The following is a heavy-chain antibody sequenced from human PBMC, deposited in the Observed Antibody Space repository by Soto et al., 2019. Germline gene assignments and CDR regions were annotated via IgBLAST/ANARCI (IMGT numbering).Heavy chain of an antibody. D-gene: IGHD3-3*01. CDR1: EYKFNISW. CDR2: IYPGDSDT. CDR3: ARQMFFERGDSWSAYSDV. J-gene: IGHJ6*02. Sequence: PGESLKISCKAYEYKFNISWIVWVRQIPGKGLEWMGIIYPGDSDTRYTPSFQGQVTISVDTSISTAYLQWSSLKASGTAVYFCARQMFFERGDSWSAYSDVWGQGTTVTVSS. V-gene: IGHV5-51*01.